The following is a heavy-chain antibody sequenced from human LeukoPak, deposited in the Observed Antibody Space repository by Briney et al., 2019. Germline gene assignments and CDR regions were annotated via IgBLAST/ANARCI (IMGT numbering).Heavy chain of an antibody. Sequence: GGSLRLSCAASGFTFSSYAMSWVRQAPGKGLERVSAISGSGGSTYYADSVKGRFTISRDNSKNTLYLQMNSLRAEDTAVYYCAKEKVVLGFFEWLLCLDYWGQGTLVTVSS. V-gene: IGHV3-23*01. D-gene: IGHD3-3*01. J-gene: IGHJ4*02. CDR1: GFTFSSYA. CDR2: ISGSGGST. CDR3: AKEKVVLGFFEWLLCLDY.